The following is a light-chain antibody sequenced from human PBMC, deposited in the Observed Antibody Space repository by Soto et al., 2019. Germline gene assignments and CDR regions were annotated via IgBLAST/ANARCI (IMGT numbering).Light chain of an antibody. J-gene: IGKJ5*01. CDR1: QTIMTY. Sequence: DIQMTQSPSSLSASVGDEVTITWRASQTIMTYLNWYQLKPGKPPRLLIYAASSLQSGVPSRFSSSGSGTDFTLTISSLQPEDFATYYCQQSYSTPPITFGQGTRLE. CDR3: QQSYSTPPIT. V-gene: IGKV1-39*01. CDR2: AAS.